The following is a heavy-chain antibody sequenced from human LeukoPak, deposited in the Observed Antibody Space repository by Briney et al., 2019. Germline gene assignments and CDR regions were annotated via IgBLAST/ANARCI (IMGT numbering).Heavy chain of an antibody. D-gene: IGHD1-26*01. V-gene: IGHV4-39*01. CDR2: IYYSGST. Sequence: SETLSLTCTVSGDSITSSTDYWGCLRQSPGKGLEWIGSIYYSGSTYFNTSLKSRVTMSVDTSKNQFSLNLASMTAADTAVYYCARQEGILGAKGAFDAWGQGTMVTVSS. CDR1: GDSITSSTDY. CDR3: ARQEGILGAKGAFDA. J-gene: IGHJ3*01.